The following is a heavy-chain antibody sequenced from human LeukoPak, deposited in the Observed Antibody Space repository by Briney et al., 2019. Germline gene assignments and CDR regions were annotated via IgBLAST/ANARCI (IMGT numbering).Heavy chain of an antibody. V-gene: IGHV1-69*13. D-gene: IGHD4-11*01. CDR2: IIPIFGTA. J-gene: IGHJ4*02. CDR1: GGTFSSYA. Sequence: SVKVSCKASGGTFSSYAISWVRQAPGQGLEWMGGIIPIFGTANYAQKFQGRVTITADESTSTAYMELRSLRSDDTAVYYCAREGFLQYTDYWGQGTLVTVSS. CDR3: AREGFLQYTDY.